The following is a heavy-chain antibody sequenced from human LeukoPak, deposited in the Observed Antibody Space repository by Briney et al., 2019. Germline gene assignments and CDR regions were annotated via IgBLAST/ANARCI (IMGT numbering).Heavy chain of an antibody. CDR1: GGFFSGYY. V-gene: IGHV4-34*01. J-gene: IGHJ5*02. CDR3: ARVRTGGYSYGYHPNWFDP. Sequence: SETLSLTCAVYGGFFSGYYWSWIRQPPGKGLEWIGEINHSGSTNYNPSLKSRVTISVDTSKNQFSLKLSSVTAADTAVYYCARVRTGGYSYGYHPNWFDPWGQGTLVTVSS. CDR2: INHSGST. D-gene: IGHD5-18*01.